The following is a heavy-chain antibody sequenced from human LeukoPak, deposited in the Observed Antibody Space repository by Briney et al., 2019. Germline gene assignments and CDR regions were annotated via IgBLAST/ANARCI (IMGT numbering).Heavy chain of an antibody. D-gene: IGHD2-21*02. CDR2: ANHSGST. J-gene: IGHJ5*02. CDR1: GGSFRSYY. Sequence: PSETLSLTCTVSGGSFRSYYWSWIRQPPGKGLEWIGEANHSGSTNYNPSLKSRVTISVDTSKNQFSLKLSSVTAADTAVYYCACRWGHNWFDPWGQGTLVTVSS. V-gene: IGHV4-34*01. CDR3: ACRWGHNWFDP.